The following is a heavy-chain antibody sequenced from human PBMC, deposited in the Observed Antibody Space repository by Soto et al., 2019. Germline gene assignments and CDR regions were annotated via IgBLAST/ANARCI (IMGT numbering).Heavy chain of an antibody. D-gene: IGHD7-27*01. Sequence: EGSLRLSCAASGFTFSSYEMNWVRQAPGKGLEWVSYISSSGSTIYYADSVKGRFTISRDNAKNSLYLQMNSLRAEDTAVYYCARDSKLGMGFFDYWGQGTLVTVSS. CDR2: ISSSGSTI. V-gene: IGHV3-48*03. CDR3: ARDSKLGMGFFDY. CDR1: GFTFSSYE. J-gene: IGHJ4*02.